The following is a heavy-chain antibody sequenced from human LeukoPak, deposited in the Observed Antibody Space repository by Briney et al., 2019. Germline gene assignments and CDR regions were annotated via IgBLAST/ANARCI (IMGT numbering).Heavy chain of an antibody. D-gene: IGHD6-25*01. Sequence: GGSLRLSCAASGFTFSNAWMSWVRQAPGKGLEWVGRIKSKTDGGTTDYAAPVKGRFTISRDDSKNTLYLQMNSLRAEDTAVYYCASLKERDEAAEDAFDIWGQGTMVTVSS. J-gene: IGHJ3*02. V-gene: IGHV3-15*01. CDR1: GFTFSNAW. CDR2: IKSKTDGGTT. CDR3: ASLKERDEAAEDAFDI.